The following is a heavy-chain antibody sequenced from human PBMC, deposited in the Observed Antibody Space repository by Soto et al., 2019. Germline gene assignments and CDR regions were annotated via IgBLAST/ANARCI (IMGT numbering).Heavy chain of an antibody. J-gene: IGHJ3*02. CDR1: GFTFSSYS. CDR2: ISSSSSTI. Sequence: HPGGSLRLSCAASGFTFSSYSMNWVRQAPGKGLEWVSYISSSSSTIYYADSVKGRFTISRDNAKNSLYLQMNSLRAEDTAVYYCARDGLDGDYLYDAFDIWGQGTMVTVSS. CDR3: ARDGLDGDYLYDAFDI. D-gene: IGHD4-17*01. V-gene: IGHV3-48*01.